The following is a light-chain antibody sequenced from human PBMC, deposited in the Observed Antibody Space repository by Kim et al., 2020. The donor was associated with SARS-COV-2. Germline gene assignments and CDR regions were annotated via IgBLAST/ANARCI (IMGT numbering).Light chain of an antibody. CDR2: EVN. Sequence: QSALTQPASVSGSPGQSITISCTITNTDVGDFKFVSWFQHRPDKSPQLIIYEVNNRPSGISTRFSGSKSGNTASLTISGLQTEDEADYYCTSYSTTTHVVFGGGTQLTVL. J-gene: IGLJ3*02. V-gene: IGLV2-14*01. CDR3: TSYSTTTHVV. CDR1: NTDVGDFKF.